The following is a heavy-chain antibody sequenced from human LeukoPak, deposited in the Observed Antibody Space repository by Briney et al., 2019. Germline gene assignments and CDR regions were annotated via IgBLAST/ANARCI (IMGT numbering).Heavy chain of an antibody. CDR1: GFTFSSYG. V-gene: IGHV3-48*01. CDR2: ISSSSSTI. J-gene: IGHJ3*02. Sequence: GGSLRLSCAASGFTFSSYGMTWVRQAPGKGLEWVSYISSSSSTIYYADSVKGRFTISRDNAKNSLYLQLNSLRAEDTAVYYCARDRGYYDSSGYYPFNAFDIWGQGTMVTVSS. D-gene: IGHD3-22*01. CDR3: ARDRGYYDSSGYYPFNAFDI.